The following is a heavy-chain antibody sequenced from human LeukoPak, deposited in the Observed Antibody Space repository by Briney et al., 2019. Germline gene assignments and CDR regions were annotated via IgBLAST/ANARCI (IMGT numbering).Heavy chain of an antibody. CDR3: APITMVRGVRD. V-gene: IGHV4-34*01. CDR2: INHSGST. D-gene: IGHD3-10*01. J-gene: IGHJ4*02. CDR1: GGSFSGYY. Sequence: SETLSLTCAVYGGSFSGYYWSWIRQPPGKGLEWIGEINHSGSTNYNPSLKSRVTISVDTSKNQFSLKLSSVTAADTAVYYCAPITMVRGVRDWGQGTLVTVSS.